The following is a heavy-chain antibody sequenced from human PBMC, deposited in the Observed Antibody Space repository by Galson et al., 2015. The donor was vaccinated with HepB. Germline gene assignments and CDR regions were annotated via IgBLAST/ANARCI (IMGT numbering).Heavy chain of an antibody. CDR1: GVTFSNYG. CDR2: ISYDGRNK. D-gene: IGHD5-12*01. CDR3: AKDPGYSDYDDPNGGDY. Sequence: SLRLSCAASGVTFSNYGMHWVRQAPGKGLEWVAFISYDGRNKFYAGSVKGRFTISRDTSKSTLYLQMNSLRPEDTAMYYCAKDPGYSDYDDPNGGDYWGQGTLVAVSS. J-gene: IGHJ4*02. V-gene: IGHV3-30*18.